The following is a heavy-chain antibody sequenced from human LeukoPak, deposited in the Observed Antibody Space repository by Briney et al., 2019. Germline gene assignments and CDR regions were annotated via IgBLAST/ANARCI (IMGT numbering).Heavy chain of an antibody. Sequence: GGSLRLSCAVSGLTFSHYAMSSARQAPGTGLEWVGSLTDSGDATYYADSVKGRLTISRDNSNSTLYLHISGLRDEDTAVYYCARGYSHNSGGWLDPWGQGTLVTVSS. D-gene: IGHD5-12*01. V-gene: IGHV3-23*01. J-gene: IGHJ5*02. CDR2: LTDSGDAT. CDR3: ARGYSHNSGGWLDP. CDR1: GLTFSHYA.